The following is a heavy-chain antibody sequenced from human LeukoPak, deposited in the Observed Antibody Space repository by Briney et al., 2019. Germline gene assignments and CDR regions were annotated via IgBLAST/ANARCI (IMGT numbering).Heavy chain of an antibody. CDR3: ARSVSSVLRFLEWFRFDY. Sequence: ASVKVSCKASGYTFTSYGISWVRQAPGQGLEWMGWINPNSGGTNYAQKFQGRVTMTRDTSISTAYMELSRLRSDDTAVYYCARSVSSVLRFLEWFRFDYWGQGTLVTVSS. V-gene: IGHV1-2*02. J-gene: IGHJ4*02. CDR1: GYTFTSYG. CDR2: INPNSGGT. D-gene: IGHD3-3*01.